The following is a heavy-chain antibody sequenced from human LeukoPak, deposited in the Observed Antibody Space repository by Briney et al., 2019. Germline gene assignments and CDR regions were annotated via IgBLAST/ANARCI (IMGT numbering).Heavy chain of an antibody. V-gene: IGHV4-59*01. Sequence: PSETLSLTCTVSGGSISSYYWSWIRQPPGKGLEWIGYIYYSGSTNYNPSLKSRVTISVDTSKNQFSLKLSSVTAADTAVYYCARGFWYDYWGQGTLVTVSS. CDR3: ARGFWYDY. D-gene: IGHD6-13*01. J-gene: IGHJ4*02. CDR1: GGSISSYY. CDR2: IYYSGST.